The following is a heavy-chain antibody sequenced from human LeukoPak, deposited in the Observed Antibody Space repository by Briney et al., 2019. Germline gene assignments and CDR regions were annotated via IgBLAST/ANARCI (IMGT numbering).Heavy chain of an antibody. Sequence: GGSLRLSCAASGFTVSSNYMSRVRQAPGKGLEWVSVIYSGGSTYYADSVKGRFTISRDNSKNTLYLQMNSLRAEDTAVYYCARVVRIQLWSKFDYWGQGTLVTVSS. V-gene: IGHV3-66*02. CDR3: ARVVRIQLWSKFDY. D-gene: IGHD5-18*01. CDR1: GFTVSSNY. J-gene: IGHJ4*02. CDR2: IYSGGST.